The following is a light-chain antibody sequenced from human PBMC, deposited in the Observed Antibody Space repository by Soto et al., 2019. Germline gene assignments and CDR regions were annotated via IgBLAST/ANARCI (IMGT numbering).Light chain of an antibody. J-gene: IGKJ1*01. Sequence: DIQMTQSPSTLSASVGDRVTITCRASQSINTWLAWYQQKPGKAPNLLIYKASSLESGVPSRFSGSGSETEFTLTISSLQPDDFATYYCQQYTTYFRTFGQGTKVEI. CDR1: QSINTW. V-gene: IGKV1-5*03. CDR2: KAS. CDR3: QQYTTYFRT.